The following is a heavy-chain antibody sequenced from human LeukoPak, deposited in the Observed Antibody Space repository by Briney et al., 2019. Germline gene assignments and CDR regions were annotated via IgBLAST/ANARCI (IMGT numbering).Heavy chain of an antibody. J-gene: IGHJ4*02. CDR1: GFTFSNYN. V-gene: IGHV3-48*02. Sequence: QPGGSLRLSCTASGFTFSNYNMNWVRQAPGKGLEWVSYISYSSSTRYYADSVKGRFTVSRDNAKNSLYLQINSPRDKDMAVYYCARVGSEWLVNDYWGQGALVTVSS. CDR3: ARVGSEWLVNDY. CDR2: ISYSSSTR. D-gene: IGHD6-19*01.